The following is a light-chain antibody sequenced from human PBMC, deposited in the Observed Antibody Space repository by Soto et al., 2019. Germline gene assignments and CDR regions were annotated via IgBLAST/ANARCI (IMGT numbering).Light chain of an antibody. CDR3: CSYAGTYTLV. J-gene: IGLJ3*02. CDR1: SSDVGGYDF. CDR2: DVS. V-gene: IGLV2-11*01. Sequence: QSALTQPRSVSGSPGQSVTISCTGSSSDVGGYDFVSWYQQHPGKAPKLMISDVSERPSGVPDRFSGSKSANTASLTISGPQAEDEADYYCCSYAGTYTLVFGGGTKVTVL.